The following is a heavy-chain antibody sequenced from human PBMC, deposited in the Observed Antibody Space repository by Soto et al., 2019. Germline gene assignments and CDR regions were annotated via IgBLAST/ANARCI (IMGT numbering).Heavy chain of an antibody. CDR1: DNPFTGID. CDR3: ARATSVPAADYYYYLDV. V-gene: IGHV1-8*01. Sequence: ASVKVSCKASDNPFTGIDINWGEKATGQGFDWMGWMNPNRGNTGYAQKFQGRVTMTRNTSTGTAYMELSSLRSEDTAVYYCARATSVPAADYYYYLDVWGKGTTVTVSS. CDR2: MNPNRGNT. D-gene: IGHD2-2*01. J-gene: IGHJ6*03.